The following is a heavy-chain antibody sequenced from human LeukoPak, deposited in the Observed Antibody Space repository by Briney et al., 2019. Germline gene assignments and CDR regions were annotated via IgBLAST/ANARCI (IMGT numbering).Heavy chain of an antibody. D-gene: IGHD3-16*01. J-gene: IGHJ4*02. CDR1: GFTFSSYG. Sequence: PGGALRLSCVTSGFTFSSYGMHWVRQAPGKGLEWVAVISYDRSNKYYADSVKGRFTISRDNSKNTLYLQMNSLRAEDTAVYYCAKGGGGDPNDYWGQGTLVTVSS. V-gene: IGHV3-30*18. CDR3: AKGGGGDPNDY. CDR2: ISYDRSNK.